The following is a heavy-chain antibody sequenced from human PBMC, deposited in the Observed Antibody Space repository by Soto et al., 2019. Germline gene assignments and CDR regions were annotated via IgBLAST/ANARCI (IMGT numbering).Heavy chain of an antibody. CDR2: ISYDGSNK. Sequence: QVQLVESGGGVVQPGRSLRLSCAASGFTFSSYGMHWVRQAPGKGLEWVAVISYDGSNKYYADSVKGRFTISRDNSKNTLYLQRNSLRAEDTALYYCAKDVSRSGGSLLDWGQGTMVTVSS. V-gene: IGHV3-30*18. CDR3: AKDVSRSGGSLLD. D-gene: IGHD2-15*01. CDR1: GFTFSSYG. J-gene: IGHJ4*02.